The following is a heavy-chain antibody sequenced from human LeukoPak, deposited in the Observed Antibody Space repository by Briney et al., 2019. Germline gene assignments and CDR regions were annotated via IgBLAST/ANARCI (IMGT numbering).Heavy chain of an antibody. J-gene: IGHJ5*02. CDR2: IYYSGST. V-gene: IGHV4-31*11. D-gene: IGHD3-3*01. CDR3: AREFTIFGVVTRFDP. CDR1: GGPISSGGYS. Sequence: PSETLSLTCAVSGGPISSGGYSWSWIRQHPGKGLEWIGYIYYSGSTYYNPSLKSRVTISVDTSKNQFSLKLSSVTAADTAVYYCAREFTIFGVVTRFDPWGQGTLVTVSS.